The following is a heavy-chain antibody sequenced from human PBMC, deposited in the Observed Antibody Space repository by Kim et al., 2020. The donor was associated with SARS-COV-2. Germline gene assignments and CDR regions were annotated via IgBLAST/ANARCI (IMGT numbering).Heavy chain of an antibody. Sequence: NPSLKSRVTISVDTSKNQFSLKLSSVTAADTAVYYCARVWFGEPYSAFDIWGQGTMVTVSS. D-gene: IGHD3-10*01. V-gene: IGHV4-59*01. J-gene: IGHJ3*02. CDR3: ARVWFGEPYSAFDI.